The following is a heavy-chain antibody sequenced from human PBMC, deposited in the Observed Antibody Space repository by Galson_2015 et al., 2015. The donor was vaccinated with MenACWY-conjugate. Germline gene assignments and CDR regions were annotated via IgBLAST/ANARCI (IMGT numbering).Heavy chain of an antibody. D-gene: IGHD1-26*01. CDR2: TYYRSKWYN. J-gene: IGHJ4*02. V-gene: IGHV6-1*01. CDR3: ARGGISGSYFLHVDY. CDR1: GDSVSSNSAA. Sequence: AISGDSVSSNSAAWNWLRQSPSRGLEWLGRTYYRSKWYNDYAVSVKSRITINPDTSKNQFSLQLNSVTPEDTAVYYCARGGISGSYFLHVDYWGQGTLVTVSS.